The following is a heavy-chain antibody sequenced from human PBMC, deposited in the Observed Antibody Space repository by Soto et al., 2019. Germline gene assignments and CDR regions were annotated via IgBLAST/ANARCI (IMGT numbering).Heavy chain of an antibody. CDR3: AKLIVGAKNYFDY. V-gene: IGHV3-23*01. CDR1: GFTFSSYA. J-gene: IGHJ4*02. Sequence: VGSLRLSCAASGFTFSSYAMSWVRQAPGKGLEWVSAISGSGGSTYYADSVKGRFTISRDNSKNTLYLQMNSLRAEDTAVYYCAKLIVGAKNYFDYWGQGTLVTVSS. CDR2: ISGSGGST. D-gene: IGHD1-26*01.